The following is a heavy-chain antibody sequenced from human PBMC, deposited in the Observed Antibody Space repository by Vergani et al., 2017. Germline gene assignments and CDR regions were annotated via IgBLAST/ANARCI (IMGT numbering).Heavy chain of an antibody. CDR3: ARDKGVGAIYAGDY. D-gene: IGHD1-26*01. J-gene: IGHJ4*02. V-gene: IGHV3-21*01. CDR1: GFTFSSYS. CDR2: ISSSSSYI. Sequence: EVQLVESGGGLVKPGGSLRLSCAASGFTFSSYSMNWVRQAPGKGLEWVSSISSSSSYIYYADSVKGRFTISRDNAKNSLYPQMNSLRAEDTAVYYCARDKGVGAIYAGDYWGQGTLVTVSS.